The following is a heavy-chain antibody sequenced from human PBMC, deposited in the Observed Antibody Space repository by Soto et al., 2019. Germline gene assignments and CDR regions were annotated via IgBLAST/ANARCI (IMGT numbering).Heavy chain of an antibody. Sequence: QVQLVQSGAEVKKPGASVKVSCKASGYAFTNYGINWVRQATGQGLEWMGWMNPENGNTGYAQKFQDRPIMTGDTSISTAYMELTSLRSEDTAVYYCARGGAGIAVAATAYYWGQGTLVTVSS. D-gene: IGHD6-19*01. CDR3: ARGGAGIAVAATAYY. J-gene: IGHJ4*02. CDR1: GYAFTNYG. V-gene: IGHV1-8*01. CDR2: MNPENGNT.